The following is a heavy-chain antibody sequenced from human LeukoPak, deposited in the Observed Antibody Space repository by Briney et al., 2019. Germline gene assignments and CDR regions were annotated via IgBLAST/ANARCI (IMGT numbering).Heavy chain of an antibody. CDR2: IWYEGQTK. D-gene: IGHD6-19*01. Sequence: PGRSLRLSCAASGFTFSSYAMHWVRQAPGKGLEWLALIWYEGQTKFYADSVKGRFTISRDNSGNTLFPHMTNLRVEDTAVYYCAREWGRIAVAGGPGYWGQGALVTVSS. CDR1: GFTFSSYA. V-gene: IGHV3-33*08. J-gene: IGHJ4*02. CDR3: AREWGRIAVAGGPGY.